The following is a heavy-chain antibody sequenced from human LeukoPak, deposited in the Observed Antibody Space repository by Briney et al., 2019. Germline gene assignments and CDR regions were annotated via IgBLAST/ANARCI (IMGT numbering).Heavy chain of an antibody. CDR2: ISYTGGTA. J-gene: IGHJ6*03. Sequence: PGGSLRLSCTASGFTFSSFGMSWVRQAPGKGLEWVSAISYTGGTAYYADPVKGRFTISRDNSKNTLYLQMNSLRAEDTAIYYCAKNGDRGAYCSGGSCYSYYYYNMDVWGKGTTVTISS. CDR3: AKNGDRGAYCSGGSCYSYYYYNMDV. D-gene: IGHD2-15*01. V-gene: IGHV3-23*01. CDR1: GFTFSSFG.